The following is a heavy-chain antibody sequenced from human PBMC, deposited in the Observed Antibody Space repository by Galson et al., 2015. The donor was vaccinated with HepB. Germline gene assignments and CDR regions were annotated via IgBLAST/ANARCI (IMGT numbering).Heavy chain of an antibody. CDR2: ISGSGGST. CDR3: ARAPPYGVDYFDY. Sequence: SLRLSCAASGFTFSSYAMSWVRQAPGKGLEWVSAISGSGGSTYYADSVKGRFTISRDNPKNTLYLQMNSLRAEDTAVYYCARAPPYGVDYFDYWGQGTLVTVSS. J-gene: IGHJ4*02. CDR1: GFTFSSYA. V-gene: IGHV3-23*01. D-gene: IGHD4-17*01.